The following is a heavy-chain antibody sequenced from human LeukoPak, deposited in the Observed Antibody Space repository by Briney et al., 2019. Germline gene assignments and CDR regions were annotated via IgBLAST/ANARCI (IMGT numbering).Heavy chain of an antibody. Sequence: GGSLRLSCAVSGFTFSSYAMSWVRQAPGKGLEWVSTISGNGGSPYYADSVKGRFTISRDNSKNTLYLQMNSLRAEDTAVYYCAKTLVMTAYYYYGMDVWGQGTTVTVSS. CDR3: AKTLVMTAYYYYGMDV. CDR1: GFTFSSYA. V-gene: IGHV3-23*01. CDR2: ISGNGGSP. J-gene: IGHJ6*02. D-gene: IGHD2/OR15-2a*01.